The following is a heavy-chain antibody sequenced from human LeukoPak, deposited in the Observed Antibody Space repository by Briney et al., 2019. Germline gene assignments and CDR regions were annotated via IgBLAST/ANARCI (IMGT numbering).Heavy chain of an antibody. V-gene: IGHV4-59*01. CDR3: ARGNIRFLMSWFDP. Sequence: PSETLSLTCTVSGGSISSYYWSWIRQPPGKGLEWIGYIYCSGSTNYNPSLKSRVTISVDTSKNQFSLKLSSVTAADTAVYYYARGNIRFLMSWFDPWGQGTLVTVSS. CDR1: GGSISSYY. J-gene: IGHJ5*02. CDR2: IYCSGST. D-gene: IGHD3-3*01.